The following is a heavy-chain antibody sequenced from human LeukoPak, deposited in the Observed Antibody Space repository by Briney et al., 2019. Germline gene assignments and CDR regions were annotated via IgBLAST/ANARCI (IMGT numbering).Heavy chain of an antibody. D-gene: IGHD1-26*01. CDR2: INHSGST. J-gene: IGHJ4*02. CDR3: ATSGSYPRFDY. Sequence: SETLSLTCAVYGGSFSGYYWSWIRQPPGKGLEWIGEINHSGSTNYNPSLKSRVTISVDTSKNQFSLKLSSVTAADTAVYYCATSGSYPRFDYWGQGTLVTVSS. V-gene: IGHV4-34*01. CDR1: GGSFSGYY.